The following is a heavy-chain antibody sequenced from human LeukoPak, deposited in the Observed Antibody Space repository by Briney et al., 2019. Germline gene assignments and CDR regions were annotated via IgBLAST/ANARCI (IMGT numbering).Heavy chain of an antibody. J-gene: IGHJ4*02. CDR2: IIPIFGTA. Sequence: ASVKVSCKASGGTFSSYAISWVPQAPGQGLEWMGRIIPIFGTANYAQRFQGRVTITTDESTSAAYMELSSLRSEDTAVYYCARDSYIFKATSLDYWCQGTLVTVSS. CDR3: ARDSYIFKATSLDY. D-gene: IGHD1-26*01. V-gene: IGHV1-69*05. CDR1: GGTFSSYA.